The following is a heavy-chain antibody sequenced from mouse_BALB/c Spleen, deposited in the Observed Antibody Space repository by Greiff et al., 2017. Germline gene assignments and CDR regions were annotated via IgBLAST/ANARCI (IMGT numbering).Heavy chain of an antibody. D-gene: IGHD2-4*01. CDR2: ISDGGSYT. J-gene: IGHJ4*01. CDR1: GFTFSDYY. V-gene: IGHV5-4*02. CDR3: ARGTTMITTRSMDY. Sequence: EVHLVESGGGLVKPGGSLKLSCAASGFTFSDYYMYWVRQTPEKRLEWVATISDGGSYTYYPDSVKGRFTISRDNAKNNLYLQMSSLKSEDTAMYYCARGTTMITTRSMDYWGQGTSVTVSS.